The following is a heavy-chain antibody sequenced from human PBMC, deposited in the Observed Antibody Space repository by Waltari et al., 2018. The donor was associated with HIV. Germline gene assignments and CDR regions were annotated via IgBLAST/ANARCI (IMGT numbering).Heavy chain of an antibody. Sequence: EVKLVQSGPAVKKPGESLKISCKASGYTFTPHWLAWVRQTPGKGLEWMGIIHPTDSHTRYSPSFQGHVSISADKSINTAYLQWSSLKASDSAMYYCARQTIPYYSSGGSLNDAFDIWGHGTVVTVSS. CDR2: IHPTDSHT. CDR1: GYTFTPHW. CDR3: ARQTIPYYSSGGSLNDAFDI. D-gene: IGHD2-15*01. V-gene: IGHV5-51*01. J-gene: IGHJ3*02.